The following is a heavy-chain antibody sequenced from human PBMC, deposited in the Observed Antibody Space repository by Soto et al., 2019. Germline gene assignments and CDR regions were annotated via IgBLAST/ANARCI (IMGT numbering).Heavy chain of an antibody. CDR3: AHSTDLMTTGTPFDY. CDR1: GFSLSTSGVG. V-gene: IGHV2-5*02. J-gene: IGHJ4*02. CDR2: LYWDDDK. Sequence: QITLKESGPTLVNPTQTLTLTCTFPGFSLSTSGVGVGWIRQPPGKALEWLTLLYWDDDKRYSPSLKSRLTNTKDTSKNHVVLTMTNMDPLDTATYYGAHSTDLMTTGTPFDYWGQGTLVTVSS. D-gene: IGHD4-17*01.